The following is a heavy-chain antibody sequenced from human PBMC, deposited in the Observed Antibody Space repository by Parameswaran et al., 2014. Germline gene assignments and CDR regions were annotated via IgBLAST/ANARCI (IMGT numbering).Heavy chain of an antibody. D-gene: IGHD4-23*01. V-gene: IGHV6-1*01. J-gene: IGHJ4*02. CDR2: TYYRSKWYN. CDR3: ARDLNIPETVTQIFDY. Sequence: WIRQSPSRGLEWLGRTYYRSKWYNDYAVSVKSRITINPDTSKNQFSLQLNSVTPEDTAVYYCARDLNIPETVTQIFDYWGQGTLVTVSS.